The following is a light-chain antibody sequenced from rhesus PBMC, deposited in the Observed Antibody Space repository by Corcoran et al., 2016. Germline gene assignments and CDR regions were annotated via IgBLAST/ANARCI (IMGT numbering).Light chain of an antibody. CDR1: ENVNNY. V-gene: IGKV1-74*01. CDR2: KAS. Sequence: DIQMTQSPSSLSASVGDRVTITCRTSENVNNYLNWYQQKPGKAPNHLIYKASTLQSGVPSRFSGSGFGTDYTFTISSLQSEDVATYYCQHNYGIPLTFGGGTKVEIK. CDR3: QHNYGIPLT. J-gene: IGKJ4*01.